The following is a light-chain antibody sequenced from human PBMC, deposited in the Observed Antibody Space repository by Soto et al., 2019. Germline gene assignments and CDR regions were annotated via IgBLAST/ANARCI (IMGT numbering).Light chain of an antibody. J-gene: IGKJ1*01. V-gene: IGKV3D-20*02. CDR2: GAS. CDR1: QSVSNNY. Sequence: EIVMTQSPATLSVSPGERATLSCRASQSVSNNYLAWYQQKPGQAPRLLIYGASNRATGIPDRFSGSGSGTDFTLTISRLEPEDFAVYYCQQFRNWPWTFGQGTKVDIK. CDR3: QQFRNWPWT.